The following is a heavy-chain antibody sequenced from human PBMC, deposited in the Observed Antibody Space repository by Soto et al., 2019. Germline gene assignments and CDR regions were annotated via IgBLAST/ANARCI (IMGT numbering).Heavy chain of an antibody. CDR3: GREGGSYESCGYLIRGTFDF. CDR1: GDSISRIDYY. CDR2: IYFRGNT. D-gene: IGHD3-22*01. J-gene: IGHJ3*01. Sequence: SETLSLTCSASGDSISRIDYYWTWIRQHPEKGLEWIGNIYFRGNTYYSPSLESRLTISVDTSKNQFSLKLTSVTAADTAVYYCGREGGSYESCGYLIRGTFDFWGQCTMVTVSS. V-gene: IGHV4-31*03.